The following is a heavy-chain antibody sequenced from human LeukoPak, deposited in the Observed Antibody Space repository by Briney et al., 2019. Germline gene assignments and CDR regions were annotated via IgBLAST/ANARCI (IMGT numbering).Heavy chain of an antibody. D-gene: IGHD1-26*01. CDR1: GFTFRTYW. CDR3: GRDLGGRSGY. CDR2: INEDGSTT. Sequence: GGSLRLSCAVSGFTFRTYWMHWVRQVPGEGLVWVSRINEDGSTTNYADSVKGRFSISRDNAKSTLYLQMNSLRAEDTAVYYCGRDLGGRSGYWGQGTLVTVSS. J-gene: IGHJ4*02. V-gene: IGHV3-74*01.